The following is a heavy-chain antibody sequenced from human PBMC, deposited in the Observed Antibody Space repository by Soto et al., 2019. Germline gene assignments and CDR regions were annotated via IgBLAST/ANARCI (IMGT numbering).Heavy chain of an antibody. CDR1: GFTVSNYH. Sequence: GGSLRLSCAASGFTVSNYHMSWVRQAPGKGLEWVSLIYSGGSTDYADSVKGRFTISRDISKNTLYLQLNSLRAEDTAVYFCARGAIVGAPDLWGRGTLVTVSS. J-gene: IGHJ2*01. V-gene: IGHV3-66*01. CDR2: IYSGGST. D-gene: IGHD1-26*01. CDR3: ARGAIVGAPDL.